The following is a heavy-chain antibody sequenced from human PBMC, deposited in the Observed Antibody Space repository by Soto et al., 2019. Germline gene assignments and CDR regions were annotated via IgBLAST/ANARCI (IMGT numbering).Heavy chain of an antibody. J-gene: IGHJ6*02. CDR2: ITTDSYR. V-gene: IGHV3-11*06. CDR3: VRLEAPGYYYGMDV. Sequence: GGSLRLSCAASGFSFSDYYMTWIRQAPGKGLEWVSYITTDSYRKYADSVEGRFTISRDNAKNSLYLQMNSPRVEDTAVYYCVRLEAPGYYYGMDVWGQGTTVTSP. CDR1: GFSFSDYY.